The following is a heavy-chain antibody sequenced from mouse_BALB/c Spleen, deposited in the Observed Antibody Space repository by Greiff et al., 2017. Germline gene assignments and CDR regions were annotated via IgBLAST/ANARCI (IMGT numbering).Heavy chain of an antibody. CDR1: GYSFTGYY. J-gene: IGHJ2*01. CDR3: ARSPSYYRYDD. D-gene: IGHD2-14*01. CDR2: ISCYNGAT. Sequence: LVKTGASVTISCKASGYSFTGYYMHWVKQSHGKSLEWIGYISCYNGATSYNQKFKGKATFTVDTSSSTAYMQFNSLTSEDSAVYYCARSPSYYRYDDWGQGTTLTVSS. V-gene: IGHV1S34*01.